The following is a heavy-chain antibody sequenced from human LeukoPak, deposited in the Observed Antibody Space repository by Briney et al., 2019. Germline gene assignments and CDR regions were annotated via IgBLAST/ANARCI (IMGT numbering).Heavy chain of an antibody. CDR2: IWSDGRNK. J-gene: IGHJ3*02. V-gene: IGHV3-33*08. Sequence: GRSLRLSCAASGFTFSSYAIHWVRQAPGKGLEWVAVIWSDGRNKFYADSVKGRFTVSRDNSKNTLFLQMSSLRADDTALYYCAREVTNDAFDIWGQGTMVTVSS. D-gene: IGHD4-17*01. CDR3: AREVTNDAFDI. CDR1: GFTFSSYA.